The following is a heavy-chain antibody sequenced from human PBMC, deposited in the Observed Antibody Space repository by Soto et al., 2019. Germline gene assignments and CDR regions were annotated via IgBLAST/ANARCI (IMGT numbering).Heavy chain of an antibody. CDR3: ARARGYGDLDY. D-gene: IGHD4-17*01. J-gene: IGHJ4*02. V-gene: IGHV1-2*02. Sequence: QVQLVQSGAEVKKPGASVKVSCRASRNTFTGYYVHWVRQAPGQGLEWMGWINPNSGDTNSAQKFQGRVTMTRDTSISTAYRELSRLRSDDTAVYYCARARGYGDLDYWGQGTLVTVSS. CDR2: INPNSGDT. CDR1: RNTFTGYY.